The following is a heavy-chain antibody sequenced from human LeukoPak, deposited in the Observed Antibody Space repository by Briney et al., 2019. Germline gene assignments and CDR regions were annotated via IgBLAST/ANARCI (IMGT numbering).Heavy chain of an antibody. CDR2: ISAYNGNT. CDR3: ASGYCSSTSCPLYDAFDI. D-gene: IGHD2-2*01. CDR1: GYTFTSYG. Sequence: ASVTVSCKASGYTFTSYGISWVRQAPGQGLEWMGWISAYNGNTNYAQKLQGRVTMTTDTSTSTAYMELRSLRSDDTAVYYCASGYCSSTSCPLYDAFDIWGQGTMVTVSS. V-gene: IGHV1-18*01. J-gene: IGHJ3*02.